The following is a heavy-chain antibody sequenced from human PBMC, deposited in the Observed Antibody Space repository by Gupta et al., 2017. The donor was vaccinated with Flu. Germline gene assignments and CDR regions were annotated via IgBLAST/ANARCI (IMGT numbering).Heavy chain of an antibody. D-gene: IGHD5-12*01. J-gene: IGHJ4*02. CDR1: YC. CDR3: ARRLGGYDYHDF. Sequence: YCWDWIRQPPGKGLEWIGAFCYTATTYFNPSLRSRVTVSVDTPRDQFSLNLRSVTAADTAVYFCARRLGGYDYHDFWGQGTLVTVSS. V-gene: IGHV4-39*01. CDR2: FCYTATT.